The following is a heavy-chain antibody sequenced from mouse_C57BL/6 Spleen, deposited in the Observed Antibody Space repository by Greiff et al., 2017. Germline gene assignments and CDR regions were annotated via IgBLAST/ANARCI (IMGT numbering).Heavy chain of an antibody. D-gene: IGHD1-3*01. V-gene: IGHV1-53*01. J-gene: IGHJ1*03. CDR2: INPSNGGT. CDR3: ARGRGSALYWYFDV. Sequence: QVQLQQSGTELVKPGASVKLSCKASGYTFTSYWMHWVKQRPGQGLEWIGNINPSNGGTNYNEKFKRKATLTVDKSSSTAYMQLSSLTSEDSAVYYCARGRGSALYWYFDVWGTGTTVTVSS. CDR1: GYTFTSYW.